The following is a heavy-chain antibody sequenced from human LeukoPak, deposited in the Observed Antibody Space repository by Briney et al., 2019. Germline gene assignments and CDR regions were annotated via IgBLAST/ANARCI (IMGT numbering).Heavy chain of an antibody. CDR1: GGTFSSYA. V-gene: IGHV1-69*01. CDR3: ARDWGIQQWPPSYFDY. CDR2: IIPIFGTA. D-gene: IGHD5-18*01. Sequence: SVKVSCKASGGTFSSYAISWVRQAPGQGLEWMGGIIPIFGTANYAQKFQGRVTITADESTSTAYMELTSLRSEDTAMYYCARDWGIQQWPPSYFDYWGQGTLVTVSS. J-gene: IGHJ4*02.